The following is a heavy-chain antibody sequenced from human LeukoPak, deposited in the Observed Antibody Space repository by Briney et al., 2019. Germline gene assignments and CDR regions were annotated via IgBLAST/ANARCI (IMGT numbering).Heavy chain of an antibody. Sequence: GGALRLSCTASGFTFIDYGMNGVRQAPGKGLEWGSGIWYDGSNKDYVDSVKGRFTISRDNSKNTLYLEMNSLAVEDTAVYYSTKGRGGSSNWASDYWGQGTQVTVSS. J-gene: IGHJ4*02. CDR2: IWYDGSNK. CDR1: GFTFIDYG. V-gene: IGHV3-33*06. CDR3: TKGRGGSSNWASDY. D-gene: IGHD7-27*01.